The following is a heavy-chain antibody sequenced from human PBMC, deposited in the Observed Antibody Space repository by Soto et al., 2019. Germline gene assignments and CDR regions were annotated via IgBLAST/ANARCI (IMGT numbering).Heavy chain of an antibody. CDR3: AREAVASGYFDD. J-gene: IGHJ4*01. V-gene: IGHV1-2*02. CDR1: GYTFTGYY. CDR2: INPNSGVT. D-gene: IGHD6-13*01. Sequence: ASVKVSCKTSGYTFTGYYMNWVRQAPGQGLEWMGWINPNSGVTNYAQKFQGRVTMTRDTSFSTAYMELSRLTSDDTAVYYCAREAVASGYFDDWGLGTLVTVSS.